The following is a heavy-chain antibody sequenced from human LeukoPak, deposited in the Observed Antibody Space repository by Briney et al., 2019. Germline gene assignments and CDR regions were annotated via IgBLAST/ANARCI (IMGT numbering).Heavy chain of an antibody. D-gene: IGHD1-26*01. CDR2: SNPSGGRT. J-gene: IGHJ4*02. CDR3: SRELGGSYFDY. V-gene: IGHV1-46*01. CDR1: GYTFSNYY. Sequence: ASVKVSCKASGYTFSNYYIHWVRQAPGQGLEWMGVSNPSGGRTTYAQKFQGRVTTTRDTSTSTAYMDLSSLRSDDTAVYYCSRELGGSYFDYWGQGTLVSVSS.